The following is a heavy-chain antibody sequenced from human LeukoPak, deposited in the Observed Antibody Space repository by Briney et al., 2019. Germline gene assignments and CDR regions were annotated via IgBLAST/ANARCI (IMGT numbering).Heavy chain of an antibody. CDR3: ARDRTGGGVSGSYLGCFDY. CDR1: GLTFSSYA. V-gene: IGHV3-30-3*01. D-gene: IGHD1-26*01. Sequence: GGSLRLSCAASGLTFSSYAIHWVRQAPGKGLEWVAVISYDGSNKYYADSVKGRFTISRDNSKNTLYLQMNSLRAEDTAVYYCARDRTGGGVSGSYLGCFDYWGQGTLVTVSS. J-gene: IGHJ4*02. CDR2: ISYDGSNK.